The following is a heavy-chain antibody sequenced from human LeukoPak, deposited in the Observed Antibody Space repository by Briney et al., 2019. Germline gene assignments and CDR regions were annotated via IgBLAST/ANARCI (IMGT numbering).Heavy chain of an antibody. CDR1: GYTFTSYD. V-gene: IGHV1-8*01. CDR3: ARGAQYYDILTGYYTEFSVDY. Sequence: GASVKVSCKASGYTFTSYDINWVRQATGQGLEWMGWMNPNSGNTGYAQKFQGRVTMTRNTSISTAYMELSSLRSEDTAVYYCARGAQYYDILTGYYTEFSVDYWGQGTLVTVSS. J-gene: IGHJ4*02. CDR2: MNPNSGNT. D-gene: IGHD3-9*01.